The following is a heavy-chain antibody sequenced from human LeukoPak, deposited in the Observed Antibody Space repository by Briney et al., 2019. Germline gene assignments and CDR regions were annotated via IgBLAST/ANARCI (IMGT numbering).Heavy chain of an antibody. J-gene: IGHJ5*02. V-gene: IGHV3-30*18. CDR3: AKDSQKTILRNNWFDP. CDR2: ISYDGSNK. Sequence: SGRSLRLSCAASGFTFSSYGMYWVRQAPGKGLEWVAIISYDGSNKYYGDSVKGRFTISRDNSKNTLYLQMNSLRAEDTAVYYCAKDSQKTILRNNWFDPWGQGTLVTVSS. CDR1: GFTFSSYG. D-gene: IGHD2/OR15-2a*01.